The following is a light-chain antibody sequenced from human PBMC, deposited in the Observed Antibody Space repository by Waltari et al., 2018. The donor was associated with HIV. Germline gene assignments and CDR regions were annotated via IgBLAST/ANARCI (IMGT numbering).Light chain of an antibody. CDR3: QQRSNWPPLT. J-gene: IGKJ4*01. V-gene: IGKV3-11*01. Sequence: EIVLTQSPATLSLSPGERATLSCRASQSVGSYLAWYQQKPGQAPRLLIYDASNRATSIPARFSGSGSGTDFTLTISSLEPEDSAVYYCQQRSNWPPLTFGGGTKVEIK. CDR2: DAS. CDR1: QSVGSY.